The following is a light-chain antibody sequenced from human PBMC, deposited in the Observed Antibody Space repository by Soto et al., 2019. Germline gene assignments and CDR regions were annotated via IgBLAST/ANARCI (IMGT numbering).Light chain of an antibody. V-gene: IGKV3-20*01. Sequence: EIVLTQSPGTLSLSPGERATLSCRTSQSVNSRYLAWYQQKPGQAPRLLIYGASSRATGIPDRFSGSGSGTDFTLTISRREPEDFAVYYCQQYVTSRPMYTFGQGTKLEIK. J-gene: IGKJ2*01. CDR3: QQYVTSRPMYT. CDR2: GAS. CDR1: QSVNSRY.